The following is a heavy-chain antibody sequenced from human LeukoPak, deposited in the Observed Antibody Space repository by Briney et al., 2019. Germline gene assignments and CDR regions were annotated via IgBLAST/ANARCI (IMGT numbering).Heavy chain of an antibody. V-gene: IGHV4-59*08. CDR1: GGSLMIYY. J-gene: IGHJ4*02. D-gene: IGHD3-16*01. CDR3: ASGGYYFDY. CDR2: IYYTEST. Sequence: PSETLSLTCTVSGGSLMIYYWSCIRPTPREEMKWIGYIYYTESTKYNPSLKSRATISVDTSKNQFSMKLSSVTAADTAVYYCASGGYYFDYWGQGTLVTVSP.